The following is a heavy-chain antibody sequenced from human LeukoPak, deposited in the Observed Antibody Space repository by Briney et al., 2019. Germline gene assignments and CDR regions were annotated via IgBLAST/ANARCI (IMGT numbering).Heavy chain of an antibody. CDR1: GYRFTSYW. CDR2: IYPGDSDS. CDR3: ARHLYCSGGSCPNFDY. Sequence: GESLKISCYGSGYRFTSYWNGWVRQMPGKGLEWMGIIYPGDSDSRYSPSFQGQVTSSADKSISTAYLQWSSLKASDTAMYYCARHLYCSGGSCPNFDYWGQGTLVTVSS. D-gene: IGHD2-15*01. V-gene: IGHV5-51*01. J-gene: IGHJ4*02.